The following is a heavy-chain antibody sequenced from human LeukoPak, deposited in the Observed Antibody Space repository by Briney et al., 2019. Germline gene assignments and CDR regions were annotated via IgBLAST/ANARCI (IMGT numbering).Heavy chain of an antibody. V-gene: IGHV3-30*02. CDR2: IRYDGSNK. CDR3: AKDLYYYDRGALDAFDI. CDR1: GFTFSSYG. J-gene: IGHJ3*02. Sequence: PGGSLRLSCAASGFTFSSYGMHWVRQAPGKGLEWVAFIRYDGSNKYYADSVKGRFTISRDNSKNTLYLQMNSLRAEDTAVYYCAKDLYYYDRGALDAFDIWGQGTMVTVSS. D-gene: IGHD3-22*01.